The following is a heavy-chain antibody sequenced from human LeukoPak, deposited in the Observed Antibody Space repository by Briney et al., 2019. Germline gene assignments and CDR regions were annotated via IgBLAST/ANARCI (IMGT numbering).Heavy chain of an antibody. J-gene: IGHJ5*02. D-gene: IGHD1-1*01. Sequence: GGSLRLSCAASGFTFSSYWMHWVRQAPGKGLVWVSRINFDGSSTTYADSVKGRFTIPRDNAKNTLYLQMNSLRVEDTAVYYCARPLSSNCRIDPWGQGTLVTVSS. CDR1: GFTFSSYW. CDR3: ARPLSSNCRIDP. V-gene: IGHV3-74*01. CDR2: INFDGSST.